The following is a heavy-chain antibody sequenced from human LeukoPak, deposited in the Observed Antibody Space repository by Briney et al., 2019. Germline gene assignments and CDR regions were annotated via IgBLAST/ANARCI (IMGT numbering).Heavy chain of an antibody. CDR1: GGTFSSHA. V-gene: IGHV1-69*01. CDR2: IIPIFGTA. J-gene: IGHJ6*04. D-gene: IGHD2-2*01. CDR3: ARDDIVVVPAAQRTYYYYGMDV. Sequence: SSVKVSCKASGGTFSSHAISWVRQAPGQGLEWMGGIIPIFGTANYAQKFQGRVTITADESTSTAYMELSSLRSEDAAVYYCARDDIVVVPAAQRTYYYYGMDVWGKGTTVTVSS.